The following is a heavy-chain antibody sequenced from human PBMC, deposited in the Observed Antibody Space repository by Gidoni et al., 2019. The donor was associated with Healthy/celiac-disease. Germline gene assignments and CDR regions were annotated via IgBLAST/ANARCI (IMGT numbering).Heavy chain of an antibody. CDR1: GGSFSGYY. CDR3: ARGPLYYYDSSGYPY. CDR2: INHSGST. V-gene: IGHV4-34*01. J-gene: IGHJ4*02. Sequence: QVQLQQWGAGLLKPSETLSLTCAVYGGSFSGYYWSWIRQPPGKGLEWIGEINHSGSTNYNPSLKSRVTISVDTSKNQFSLKLSSVTAADTAVYYCARGPLYYYDSSGYPYWGQGTLVTVSS. D-gene: IGHD3-22*01.